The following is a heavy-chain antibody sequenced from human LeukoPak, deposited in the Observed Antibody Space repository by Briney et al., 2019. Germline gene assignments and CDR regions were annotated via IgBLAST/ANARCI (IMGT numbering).Heavy chain of an antibody. CDR2: ISHSGST. CDR1: GVSLSSSHW. Sequence: KPSETLSLTCSVSGVSLSSSHWWSWVRQPPGKGLEWIGEISHSGSTNYNPSLESRVTISVDKSKNQFYLKLSSVTAADTAVYFCARVTETTPFDHWGQGITVTVSS. D-gene: IGHD1-1*01. CDR3: ARVTETTPFDH. V-gene: IGHV4-4*02. J-gene: IGHJ4*02.